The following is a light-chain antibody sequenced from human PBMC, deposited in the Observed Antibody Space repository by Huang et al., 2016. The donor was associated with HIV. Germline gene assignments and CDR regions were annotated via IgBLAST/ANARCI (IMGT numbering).Light chain of an antibody. V-gene: IGKV3-11*01. CDR2: DTS. J-gene: IGKJ4*01. CDR3: QQRSSGVT. CDR1: QSVGNY. Sequence: IVLTQSPATLSWYPGERVTLSCRASQSVGNYIAWYQQHPGQSPRLLIDDTSHRATGTPVRFSGSGSGTDFALTISNLESEDFAVYYCQQRSSGVTFGGGTKVQVK.